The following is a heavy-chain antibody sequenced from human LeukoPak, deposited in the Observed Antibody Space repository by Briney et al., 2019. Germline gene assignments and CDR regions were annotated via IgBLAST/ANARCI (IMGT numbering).Heavy chain of an antibody. Sequence: SETLSLTCTVSNDSINNYYWSWIRQPPGKGLEWIGYIYYSGSTNYNPSLQSRVTMSVDTSKNQFSLRLSSVTAADTAVYYCARGQGGIWGQGTMVTVSS. V-gene: IGHV4-59*01. CDR2: IYYSGST. J-gene: IGHJ3*02. CDR1: NDSINNYY. CDR3: ARGQGGI.